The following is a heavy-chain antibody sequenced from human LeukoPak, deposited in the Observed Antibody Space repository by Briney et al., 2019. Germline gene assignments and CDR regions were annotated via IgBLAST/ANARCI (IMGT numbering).Heavy chain of an antibody. CDR2: IYSGGST. D-gene: IGHD2-2*02. CDR1: GFTVSSNY. CDR3: ARVAAAIDFDY. Sequence: GGSLRLSCAASGFTVSSNYMSWVRQAPGKGLEWVSVIYSGGSTYYADSVKGRFTISRDNAKNSLYLQMNSLRAEDTAVYYCARVAAAIDFDYWGQGTLVTVSS. V-gene: IGHV3-66*01. J-gene: IGHJ4*02.